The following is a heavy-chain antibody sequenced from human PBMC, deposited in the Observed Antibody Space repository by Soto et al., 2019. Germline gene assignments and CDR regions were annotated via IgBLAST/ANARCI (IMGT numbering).Heavy chain of an antibody. V-gene: IGHV3-74*01. D-gene: IGHD3-10*01. CDR2: INGDGSGT. Sequence: EVQLVESGGGLVQPGGSLRLSCAASGFTFSGSWMHWVRQAPGKGLVWGSRINGDGSGTSYADFVKGRFTISRDDAKNTLFLQMNGLRDEDTAVYYCARGSFGSGSAKDYWGQGTLVTVSS. CDR1: GFTFSGSW. J-gene: IGHJ4*02. CDR3: ARGSFGSGSAKDY.